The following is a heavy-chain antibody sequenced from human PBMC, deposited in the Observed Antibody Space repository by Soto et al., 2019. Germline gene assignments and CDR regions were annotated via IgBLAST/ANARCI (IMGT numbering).Heavy chain of an antibody. V-gene: IGHV4-61*03. CDR2: ISYTGRT. D-gene: IGHD7-27*01. Sequence: TSETLSLPCIVSGDSVTSGSYYWTWLRQPPGKGLEWIGYISYTGRTKYNPSLQSRVTISVDTSKNDFSLNLSSVTAAATAVYFCAREWGLLPYYVMNVWGHGTAVTVSS. CDR3: AREWGLLPYYVMNV. CDR1: GDSVTSGSYY. J-gene: IGHJ6*02.